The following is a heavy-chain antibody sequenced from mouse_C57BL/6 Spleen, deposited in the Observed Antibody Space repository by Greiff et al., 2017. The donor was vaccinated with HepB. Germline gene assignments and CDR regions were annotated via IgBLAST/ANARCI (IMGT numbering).Heavy chain of an antibody. CDR2: IYPGDGDT. CDR1: SYAFSSSW. Sequence: QVQLQQSGPELVKPGASVKLSCKASSYAFSSSWMNWVKQRPGKGLEWIGRIYPGDGDTNYNGKFKGKATLTADKSSSTAYMQLISLTSEDSAVYFCANCYGSNWYFDVWGTGTTVTVSS. J-gene: IGHJ1*03. D-gene: IGHD1-1*01. CDR3: ANCYGSNWYFDV. V-gene: IGHV1-82*01.